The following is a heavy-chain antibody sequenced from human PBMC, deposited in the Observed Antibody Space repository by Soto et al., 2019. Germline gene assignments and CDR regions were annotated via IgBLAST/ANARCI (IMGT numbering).Heavy chain of an antibody. V-gene: IGHV4-4*08. CDR1: GGSISTNY. Sequence: QVQLQESGPGLVKPSETLSLTCTVSGGSISTNYWSWIRQPPGKRLEWIGYISSSGYTNYNASLKSRITISIDTSKSQFSLKLTSVTAADTAVYYCASLHGARFDPWGQGTLVTVSS. CDR2: ISSSGYT. D-gene: IGHD4-17*01. J-gene: IGHJ5*02. CDR3: ASLHGARFDP.